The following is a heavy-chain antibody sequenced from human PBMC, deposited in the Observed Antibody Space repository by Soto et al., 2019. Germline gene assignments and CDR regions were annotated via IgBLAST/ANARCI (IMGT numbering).Heavy chain of an antibody. CDR2: IYYSGST. D-gene: IGHD3-10*01. J-gene: IGHJ4*02. CDR1: GGSISSGGYY. CDR3: ARGVTMVRGPNWYYFDY. Sequence: PSETLSLTCAVSGGSISSGGYYWSWIRQHPGKGLEWIGYIYYSGSTYYNPSLKSRVTISVDTSKNQFSLKLSSVTAADTAVYYCARGVTMVRGPNWYYFDYWGQGTLVTVSS. V-gene: IGHV4-31*11.